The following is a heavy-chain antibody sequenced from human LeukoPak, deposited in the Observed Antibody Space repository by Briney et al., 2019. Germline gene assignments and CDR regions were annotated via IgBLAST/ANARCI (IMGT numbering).Heavy chain of an antibody. CDR1: GYTFTGYY. CDR3: ARDTGRDHTDYFDY. J-gene: IGHJ4*02. CDR2: INPNSGGT. V-gene: IGHV1-2*02. Sequence: ASVKVSCKASGYTFTGYYMHWVRQAPGQGLEWMGWINPNSGGTNYAQKFQGKVTMTRDTSISTAHMELSRLRSDDTAVYYCARDTGRDHTDYFDYWGQGTLVTVSS. D-gene: IGHD4-17*01.